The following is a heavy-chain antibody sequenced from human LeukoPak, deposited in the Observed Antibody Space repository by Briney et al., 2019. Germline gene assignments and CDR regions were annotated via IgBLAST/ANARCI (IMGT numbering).Heavy chain of an antibody. CDR1: GGTFSSYA. CDR2: IIPILGIA. J-gene: IGHJ4*02. Sequence: SVKVSCKASGGTFSSYAISWVRQAPGRGLEWMGRIIPILGIANYAQKFQGRVTITADKSTSTAYMELSSLRSEDTAVYYCARDPPYGSGSYLNDYWGQGTLVTVSS. CDR3: ARDPPYGSGSYLNDY. D-gene: IGHD3-10*01. V-gene: IGHV1-69*04.